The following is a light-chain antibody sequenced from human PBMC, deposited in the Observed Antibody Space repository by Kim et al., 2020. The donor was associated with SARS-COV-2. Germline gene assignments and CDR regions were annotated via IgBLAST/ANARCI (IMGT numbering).Light chain of an antibody. CDR2: VNN. Sequence: ALGQTVSITCQGDSLRDHNAAWYQQKPGQAPVLIMFVNNRRPSGIPDRFSGSKSTNTVSLTVTGARAEDEAVYYCKCRDSTGKHLVFGGGTKVTVL. V-gene: IGLV3-19*01. J-gene: IGLJ3*02. CDR3: KCRDSTGKHLV. CDR1: SLRDHN.